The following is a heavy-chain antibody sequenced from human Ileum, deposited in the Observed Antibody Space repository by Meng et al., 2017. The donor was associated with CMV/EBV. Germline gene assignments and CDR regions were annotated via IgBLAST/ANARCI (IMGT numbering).Heavy chain of an antibody. V-gene: IGHV4-4*07. CDR3: ARDTGTTGTGCLFDY. D-gene: IGHD1-1*01. CDR1: GGSISNYY. Sequence: GQLQESGPGLVKPSETLSLTWTLSGGSISNYYWNWMRQPDGKGLEWIGRIYTSGSTNYNPSLKSRVTISIDTSKNQFSLKLTSVTAADTAVYYCARDTGTTGTGCLFDYWGQGTLVTVSS. CDR2: IYTSGST. J-gene: IGHJ4*02.